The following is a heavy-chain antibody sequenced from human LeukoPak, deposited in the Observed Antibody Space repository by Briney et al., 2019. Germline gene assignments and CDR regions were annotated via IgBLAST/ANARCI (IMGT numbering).Heavy chain of an antibody. CDR2: INVYNGNT. CDR1: AYTFTSLG. V-gene: IGHV1-18*01. Sequence: ASLKVSCKPSAYTFTSLGISLVRQHPGPGLARMGCINVYNGNTNYAQKLQGRVTMTTYTSSSTVYMELRSLRSDDTAVYYCARWCYSGYSGYENSDAFDIWCQGTMVTVSA. J-gene: IGHJ3*02. CDR3: ARWCYSGYSGYENSDAFDI. D-gene: IGHD5-12*01.